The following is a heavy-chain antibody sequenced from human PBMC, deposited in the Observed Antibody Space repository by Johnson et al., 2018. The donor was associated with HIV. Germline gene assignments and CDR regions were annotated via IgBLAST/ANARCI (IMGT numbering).Heavy chain of an antibody. J-gene: IGHJ3*01. CDR3: AKGECADYVGGIVAFDV. CDR1: GFTFSSYG. V-gene: IGHV3-33*05. Sequence: QVQLVESGGGVVQPGRSLRLSCAASGFTFSSYGMHWVRQAPGKGLEWVAGISQDGSNKYYADSVKGRFTISRDNSKNSVYLQMNSLRAEDTAVYYCAKGECADYVGGIVAFDVWSQGTLVTVSS. CDR2: ISQDGSNK. D-gene: IGHD4/OR15-4a*01.